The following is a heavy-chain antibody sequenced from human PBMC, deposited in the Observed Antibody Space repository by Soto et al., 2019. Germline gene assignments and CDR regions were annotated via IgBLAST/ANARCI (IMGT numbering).Heavy chain of an antibody. V-gene: IGHV3-11*01. CDR2: ISSSGSTI. D-gene: IGHD4-17*01. J-gene: IGHJ3*02. CDR1: GFTFSDYY. Sequence: QVQLVESGGGLVKPGGSLRLSCAASGFTFSDYYMSWIRQAPGKGLEWVSYISSSGSTIFYADSVKGRFTISRDNAKNSLYLQMNSLRAEDTAVYYCASMPVYGDYVGTAFDIWGQGTMVTVSS. CDR3: ASMPVYGDYVGTAFDI.